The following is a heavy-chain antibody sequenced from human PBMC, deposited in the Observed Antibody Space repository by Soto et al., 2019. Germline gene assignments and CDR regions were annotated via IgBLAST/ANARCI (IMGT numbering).Heavy chain of an antibody. Sequence: SETLSLTCTVSGASISGFYWSWIRKSAGKGLEWIGRIYATGTTDYNPSLKSRVMMSVDTSKKQFSLKLRSVTAADTAVYYCVRDGTKTLRDSFDPSGPAISVTGSS. CDR2: IYATGTT. CDR1: GASISGFY. J-gene: IGHJ5*02. CDR3: VRDGTKTLRDSFDP. D-gene: IGHD1-1*01. V-gene: IGHV4-4*07.